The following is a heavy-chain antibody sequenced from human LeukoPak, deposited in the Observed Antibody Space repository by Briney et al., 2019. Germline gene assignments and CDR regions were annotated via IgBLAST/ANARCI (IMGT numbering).Heavy chain of an antibody. J-gene: IGHJ4*01. V-gene: IGHV5-51*01. D-gene: IGHD3-16*01. CDR2: IYPGDSAT. CDR3: ARPAAGLGGFDY. CDR1: GYSFTAYW. Sequence: PGESLKISCRGSGYSFTAYWIAWVRQMPGKGLEWMATIYPGDSATTYSPSFQGQVTISADKSITTAYLQWSSLKASDTAMYYCARPAAGLGGFDYWGQEPWSPSPQ.